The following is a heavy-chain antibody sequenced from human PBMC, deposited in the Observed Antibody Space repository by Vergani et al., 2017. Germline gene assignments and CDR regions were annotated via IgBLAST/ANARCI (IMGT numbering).Heavy chain of an antibody. Sequence: QVQLVESGGGVVQRGGSLRLSCATSGFTLRNYDMQWIRQGPGKGLEFVAFIQFDGSNQYYADSVKGRFTLSRDFSKNTLYLQMNSLRTDDTATYNCAKHFRGWGIDYWGKGTQVIVSS. J-gene: IGHJ4*02. CDR2: IQFDGSNQ. CDR3: AKHFRGWGIDY. CDR1: GFTLRNYD. V-gene: IGHV3-30*02. D-gene: IGHD3-16*01.